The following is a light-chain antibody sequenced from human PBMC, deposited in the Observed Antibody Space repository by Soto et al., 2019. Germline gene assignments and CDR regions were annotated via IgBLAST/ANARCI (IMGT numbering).Light chain of an antibody. CDR2: EVR. CDR3: SSYSFTTTSV. J-gene: IGLJ1*01. Sequence: QSALTQPASVSGSPGQSITISCTGTSSDVGDYDYVSWYQQYPGKAPKLMIYEVRNLASGGYNSFSCFKSGNMASLPISGLQAGDQADYYCSSYSFTTTSVLGTGTKVTVL. V-gene: IGLV2-14*01. CDR1: SSDVGDYDY.